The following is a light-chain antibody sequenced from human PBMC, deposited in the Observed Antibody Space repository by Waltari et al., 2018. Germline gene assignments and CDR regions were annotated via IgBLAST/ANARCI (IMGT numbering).Light chain of an antibody. Sequence: QSALTQPRSVSGSPGQSVTISCTGTSSDVGVYNYVSWYQQHPGKAPKLMIYDVTKRPTGVPDRFSGSKSANTASLTIYGLQAEDEGDYYCSSYAGSHVVFGGGTKLTVL. CDR1: SSDVGVYNY. J-gene: IGLJ2*01. V-gene: IGLV2-11*01. CDR2: DVT. CDR3: SSYAGSHVV.